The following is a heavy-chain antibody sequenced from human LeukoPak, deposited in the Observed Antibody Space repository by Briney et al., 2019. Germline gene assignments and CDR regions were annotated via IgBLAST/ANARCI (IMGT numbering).Heavy chain of an antibody. D-gene: IGHD3-3*01. CDR1: GGSISSGDYY. CDR3: ARASPSITIFGVVIRLDY. CDR2: IYYGGST. J-gene: IGHJ4*02. Sequence: PSETLSLTCTVSGGSISSGDYYWSWIRQPPGKGLEWIGYIYYGGSTYYSPSLKSRVLISVDTSKNQFSLRLTSVTAADTAVYYCARASPSITIFGVVIRLDYWGQGSLVTVSS. V-gene: IGHV4-30-4*08.